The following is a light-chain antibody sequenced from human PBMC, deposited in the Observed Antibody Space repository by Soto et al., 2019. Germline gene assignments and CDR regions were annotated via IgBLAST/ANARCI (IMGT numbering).Light chain of an antibody. J-gene: IGKJ1*01. V-gene: IGKV1-27*01. CDR1: QAISNF. CDR3: LQDINYPWT. Sequence: DIQMTQSPASLSASVGDRVTITCRASQAISNFLAWYQQKPGKGPELLIYSASTLQSGVPSRFSGCGSGTDFTLAISSLQPEDSATYYCLQDINYPWTFGQGTKVDIK. CDR2: SAS.